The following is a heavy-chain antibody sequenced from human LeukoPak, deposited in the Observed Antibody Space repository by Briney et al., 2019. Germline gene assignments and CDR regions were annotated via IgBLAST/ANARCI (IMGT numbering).Heavy chain of an antibody. CDR3: ARVDYGDTGHYFDY. CDR1: GYSVTSYW. J-gene: IGHJ4*02. D-gene: IGHD4-17*01. CDR2: IYPGDSDT. Sequence: GESLKIACKGSGYSVTSYWIGWVRQMPGKGMEWMGIIYPGDSDTRYSPSFQGQVTISADKYISTAYLQWSSLKASDTAMYYCARVDYGDTGHYFDYWGQGTLVTVSS. V-gene: IGHV5-51*01.